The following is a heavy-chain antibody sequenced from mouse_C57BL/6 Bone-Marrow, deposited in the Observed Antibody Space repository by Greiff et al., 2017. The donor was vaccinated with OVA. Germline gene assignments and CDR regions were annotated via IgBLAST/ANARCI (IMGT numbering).Heavy chain of an antibody. CDR1: GYTFTSYD. V-gene: IGHV1-85*01. Sequence: QVQLQQSGPALVMPGASVTLSCKASGYTFTSYDIHWVKPRPGQGPEWIGWIYPRDGSTKYNEKFKGKATLTVDTSSSTAYMELHSLTSEDSAVYFCAREGSSYPYYFDYWGQVTTLTVSS. CDR3: AREGSSYPYYFDY. CDR2: IYPRDGST. J-gene: IGHJ2*01. D-gene: IGHD1-1*01.